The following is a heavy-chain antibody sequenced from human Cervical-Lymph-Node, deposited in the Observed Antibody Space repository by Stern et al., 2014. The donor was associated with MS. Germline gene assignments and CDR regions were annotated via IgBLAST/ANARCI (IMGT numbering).Heavy chain of an antibody. V-gene: IGHV4-34*01. CDR2: IKHNGIT. Sequence: QVQLQQWGAGLLKPSETLSLTCAVSGDSLSGYYWNWIRQPPGRRLEWIGEIKHNGITSHNPSLKSRVTISVDTSKNQFSLKLKSVTAADTAVYYCARRREIEMEWGFTFPLDYWGQGLLVTVSS. CDR3: ARRREIEMEWGFTFPLDY. J-gene: IGHJ4*02. CDR1: GDSLSGYY. D-gene: IGHD3-3*01.